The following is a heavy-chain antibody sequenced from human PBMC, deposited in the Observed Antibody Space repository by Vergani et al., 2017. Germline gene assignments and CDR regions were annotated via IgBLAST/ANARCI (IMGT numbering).Heavy chain of an antibody. Sequence: QVQLQQWGAGLLKPSETLSLTCAVYGGSFSGYYWSWIRQPPGKGLEWIGEINHSGSTNYNPSLKSRVTISVDTSKNQFSLKLSSVTAADTAVYYCARHLGYCSSTSCYGWFDPWGQGTLVTVSS. J-gene: IGHJ5*02. D-gene: IGHD2-2*01. CDR3: ARHLGYCSSTSCYGWFDP. CDR1: GGSFSGYY. V-gene: IGHV4-34*01. CDR2: INHSGST.